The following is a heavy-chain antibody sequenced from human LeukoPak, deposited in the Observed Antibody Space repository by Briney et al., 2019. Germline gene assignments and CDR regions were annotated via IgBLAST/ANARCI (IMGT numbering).Heavy chain of an antibody. Sequence: PGGSLRLSCAASGFTFDDYGMSWVRQAPGKGLEWVSAISGSGGSTYYADSVKGRFTISRDNSKNTLYLQMNSLRAEDTAVYYCAKVLVNWFDPWGQGTLVTVSS. J-gene: IGHJ5*02. CDR1: GFTFDDYG. V-gene: IGHV3-23*01. CDR2: ISGSGGST. CDR3: AKVLVNWFDP. D-gene: IGHD3-3*01.